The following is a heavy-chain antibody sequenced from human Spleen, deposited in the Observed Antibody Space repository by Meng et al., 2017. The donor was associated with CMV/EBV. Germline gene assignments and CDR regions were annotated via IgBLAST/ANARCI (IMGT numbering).Heavy chain of an antibody. CDR3: ARDLVVVPAAHDY. CDR2: ISGSGGST. J-gene: IGHJ4*02. Sequence: GESLKLSCAASAFTFTHHAMTWVRQAPGKGLEWVSTISGSGGSTFYADSVTGRFTISRDNSKHTLYLQMNSLRAEDTAFYYCARDLVVVPAAHDYWGQGTLVTVSS. V-gene: IGHV3-23*01. CDR1: AFTFTHHA. D-gene: IGHD2-2*01.